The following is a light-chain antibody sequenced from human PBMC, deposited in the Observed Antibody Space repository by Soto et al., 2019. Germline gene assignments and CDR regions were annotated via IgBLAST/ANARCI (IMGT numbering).Light chain of an antibody. Sequence: EIVLTQSPGTPSLSPGERATPSCRASQSVSNNYLAWYQQKPGQAPRLLIYGASNRATGIPDRFSGSGSGTDFTLTISRLEPEDFAVYYCQQYGSSGTFGQGTKVDI. CDR2: GAS. J-gene: IGKJ1*01. V-gene: IGKV3-20*01. CDR1: QSVSNNY. CDR3: QQYGSSGT.